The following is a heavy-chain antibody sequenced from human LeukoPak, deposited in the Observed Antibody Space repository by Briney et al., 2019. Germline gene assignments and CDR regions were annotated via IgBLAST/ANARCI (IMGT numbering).Heavy chain of an antibody. CDR3: AKASRITMVRGAFDY. J-gene: IGHJ4*02. Sequence: GGSLRLSCAASGFTFSSYAMSWVRQAPGKGLEWVSAISGSGGSTYYADPVKGRFTISRNNSKNTLYLQMNSLRAEDTAVYYCAKASRITMVRGAFDYWGQGTLVTVSS. V-gene: IGHV3-23*01. CDR2: ISGSGGST. CDR1: GFTFSSYA. D-gene: IGHD3-10*01.